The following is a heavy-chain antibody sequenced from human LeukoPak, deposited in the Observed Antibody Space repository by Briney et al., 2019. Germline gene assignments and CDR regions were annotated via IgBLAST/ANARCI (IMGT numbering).Heavy chain of an antibody. V-gene: IGHV1-18*01. J-gene: IGHJ5*02. D-gene: IGHD3-3*01. CDR3: AKVGDYDFWSGPYNWFDP. CDR1: GYTFTSYG. Sequence: ASVKVSCKASGYTFTSYGISWVRQAPGQGLEWMGWISAYNGNTNYAQKLQGRVTMTTDTSTSTAYMELRSLRSDDTAVYYCAKVGDYDFWSGPYNWFDPWGQGTLVTVSS. CDR2: ISAYNGNT.